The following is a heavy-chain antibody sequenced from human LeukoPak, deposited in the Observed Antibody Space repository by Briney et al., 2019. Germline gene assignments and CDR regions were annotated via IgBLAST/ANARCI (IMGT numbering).Heavy chain of an antibody. CDR2: MNPNSGDT. J-gene: IGHJ4*02. CDR1: GYTFTCYG. Sequence: ASVKVSCKASGYTFTCYGMNWERQATGQGLEWMGWMNPNSGDTGYAQTFQGRVTMTRNTSISTAYTELSSLRSEDTAVYYCARGGGNWNYPWPYYWGQGTLVTVSS. V-gene: IGHV1-8*01. D-gene: IGHD1-7*01. CDR3: ARGGGNWNYPWPYY.